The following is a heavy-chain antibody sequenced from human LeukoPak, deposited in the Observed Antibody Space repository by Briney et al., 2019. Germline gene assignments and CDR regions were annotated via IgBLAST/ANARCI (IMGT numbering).Heavy chain of an antibody. D-gene: IGHD6-13*01. J-gene: IGHJ3*02. CDR1: GGTFSSYA. Sequence: ASVKVSCKASGGTFSSYAISWVRQAPGKGLEWMGGIIPIFGTANYAQKFQGRVTITTDESTSTAYMELSSLRSEDTAVYYCASRYSSSSSDAFDIWGQGTMVTVSS. CDR2: IIPIFGTA. V-gene: IGHV1-69*05. CDR3: ASRYSSSSSDAFDI.